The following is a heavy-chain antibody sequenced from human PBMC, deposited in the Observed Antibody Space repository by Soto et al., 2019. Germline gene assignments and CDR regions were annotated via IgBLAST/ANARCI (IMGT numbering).Heavy chain of an antibody. J-gene: IGHJ6*02. CDR1: GGSLSNYG. V-gene: IGHV1-69*12. CDR3: ARGAATKIVVTTHYAMDD. CDR2: IIPVFGTP. D-gene: IGHD3-22*01. Sequence: QVQLVQSGAEVKKPGSSVKVSCKASGGSLSNYGISWVRQAPGQGLEWMGAIIPVFGTPNYAQKFQDRVTITAYESTTTVYMEVRSLTSEDTAVYYCARGAATKIVVTTHYAMDDWGQGTTVTVSS.